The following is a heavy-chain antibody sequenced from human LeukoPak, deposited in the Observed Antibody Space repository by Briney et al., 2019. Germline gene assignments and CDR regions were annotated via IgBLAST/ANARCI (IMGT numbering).Heavy chain of an antibody. CDR1: GGTFSSYA. J-gene: IGHJ4*02. V-gene: IGHV1-69*01. Sequence: ASVKVSCKASGGTFSSYAISWVRQAPGQGLEWMGGIIPIFGTANYAQKFQGRVTITADESTSTAYMELSSLGSEDTAVYYCARDPGIYSYGPRGYYFDYWGQGTLVTVSS. CDR2: IIPIFGTA. CDR3: ARDPGIYSYGPRGYYFDY. D-gene: IGHD5-18*01.